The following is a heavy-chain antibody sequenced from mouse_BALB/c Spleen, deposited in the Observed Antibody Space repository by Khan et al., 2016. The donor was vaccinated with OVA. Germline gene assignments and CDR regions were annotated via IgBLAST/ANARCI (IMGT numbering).Heavy chain of an antibody. J-gene: IGHJ3*01. CDR2: ISPGSGDT. CDR1: GYTFTDYY. V-gene: IGHV1-77*01. Sequence: QVQLQQSGAELARPGASVKLSCKASGYTFTDYYINWVKQRTGQGLERIGEISPGSGDTYYNEKFKGKATLTADTSSSTAYMQPSSLTSEASAVYFCARRNYFGYTFAYWGQGTLVTVSA. D-gene: IGHD1-2*01. CDR3: ARRNYFGYTFAY.